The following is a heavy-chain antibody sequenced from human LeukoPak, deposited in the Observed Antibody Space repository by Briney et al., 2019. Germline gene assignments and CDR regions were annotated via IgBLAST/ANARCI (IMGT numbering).Heavy chain of an antibody. V-gene: IGHV1-2*02. CDR3: ARAATGYSSGWYDY. J-gene: IGHJ4*02. D-gene: IGHD6-19*01. CDR1: GYTFTGYY. CDR2: INPNSGGT. Sequence: ASVKVSCKASGYTFTGYYMHWVRQAPGQGLEWMGWINPNSGGTNYAQKFQGRVTMTRDTSISTAYMELSRLRPDDTAVYYCARAATGYSSGWYDYWGQGTLVTVSS.